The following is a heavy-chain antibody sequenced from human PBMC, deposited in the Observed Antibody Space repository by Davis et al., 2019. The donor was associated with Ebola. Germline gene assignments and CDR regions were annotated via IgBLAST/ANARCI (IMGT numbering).Heavy chain of an antibody. D-gene: IGHD2-2*01. CDR1: GFTFSNYA. CDR3: ARMPLDYYYGMDV. V-gene: IGHV3-30-3*01. Sequence: GESLKISCAASGFTFSNYAMHWVRQAPGKGLEWVAVISYDGSNKYYADSVKGRFTISRDNSKNTLYLQMNSLRAEDTAVYYCARMPLDYYYGMDVWGKGTTVTVSS. J-gene: IGHJ6*04. CDR2: ISYDGSNK.